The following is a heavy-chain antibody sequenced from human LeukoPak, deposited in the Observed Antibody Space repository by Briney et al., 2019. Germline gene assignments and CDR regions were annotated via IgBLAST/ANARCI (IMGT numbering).Heavy chain of an antibody. CDR1: GFTFSTYW. J-gene: IGHJ4*02. CDR2: IKPDGSDM. V-gene: IGHV3-7*01. Sequence: GGSLRLSCAASGFTFSTYWMNWVRQAPGKGLEWVANIKPDGSDMYYVDSVKGRFTVSRDNARNSLYLQMNSLRAEDTAVYYCAKGGDHGGQGTLVTVSS. CDR3: AKGGDH. D-gene: IGHD3-16*01.